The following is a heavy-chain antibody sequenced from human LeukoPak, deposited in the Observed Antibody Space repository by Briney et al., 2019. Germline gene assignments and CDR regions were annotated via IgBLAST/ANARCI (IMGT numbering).Heavy chain of an antibody. Sequence: SENLSLNGTGSGGSISSYYWSWIRQPAGQGLEWIGRIYTSGSTNYNASLKSRVSMSVDTSKNQFSLKLSSVTAADTAVFYCARENSGSYREFDYWGQGTLVTVSS. D-gene: IGHD1-26*01. CDR2: IYTSGST. J-gene: IGHJ4*02. CDR1: GGSISSYY. V-gene: IGHV4-4*07. CDR3: ARENSGSYREFDY.